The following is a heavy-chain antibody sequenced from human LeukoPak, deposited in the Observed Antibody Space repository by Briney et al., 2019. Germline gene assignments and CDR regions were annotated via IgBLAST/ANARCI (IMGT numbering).Heavy chain of an antibody. V-gene: IGHV3-33*05. CDR3: VKRVGQGAGNPEGNAFDI. J-gene: IGHJ3*02. CDR2: ISPDSSHR. CDR1: GFSFSIYG. D-gene: IGHD1-26*01. Sequence: PGGSLTLSCAASGFSFSIYGMHWVRQAPGRGLEWVAVISPDSSHRYTADSVQGRFTISRDNFRNTLYLDMNSLREEDSAVYYCVKRVGQGAGNPEGNAFDIWGQGTVVTVSS.